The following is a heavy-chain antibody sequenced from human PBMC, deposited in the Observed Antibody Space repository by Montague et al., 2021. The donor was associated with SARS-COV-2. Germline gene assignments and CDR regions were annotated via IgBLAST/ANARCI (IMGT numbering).Heavy chain of an antibody. Sequence: NYNPSLTLRVTISVDTSTNQFSLKLRSVTAADTAVYYCARGQLWFDYWGQGTLVTVSS. V-gene: IGHV4-4*09. CDR3: ARGQLWFDY. D-gene: IGHD5-18*01. J-gene: IGHJ4*02.